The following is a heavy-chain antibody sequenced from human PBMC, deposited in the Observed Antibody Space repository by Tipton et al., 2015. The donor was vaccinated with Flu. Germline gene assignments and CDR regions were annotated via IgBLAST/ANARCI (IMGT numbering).Heavy chain of an antibody. CDR3: ARRDYSNYVSVPKNWFDS. CDR2: IHHTGTT. V-gene: IGHV4-38-2*01. Sequence: TLSLTCSISGDSIASDYYWGWIRQPPGKGLEWIGNIHHTGTTYYNPSLRSRVNIIRDRSKNQFSLNLSFVTAADTAVYYWARRDYSNYVSVPKNWFDSWGQGILVTVSS. J-gene: IGHJ5*01. CDR1: GDSIASDYY. D-gene: IGHD4-11*01.